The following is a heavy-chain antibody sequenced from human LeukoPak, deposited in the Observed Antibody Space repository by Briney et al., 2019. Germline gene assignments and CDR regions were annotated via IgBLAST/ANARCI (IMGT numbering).Heavy chain of an antibody. CDR3: ARVSGYGDIVVVVAATPEYYFDY. CDR1: GFTFSSYS. J-gene: IGHJ4*02. Sequence: GGSLRLSCAASGFTFSSYSMNWVRQAPGKGLEWVSSISSSSSYIYYADSVKGRFTISRDNAKNSLYLQMNSLRAEGTAVYYCARVSGYGDIVVVVAATPEYYFDYWGQGTLVTVSS. V-gene: IGHV3-21*01. D-gene: IGHD2-15*01. CDR2: ISSSSSYI.